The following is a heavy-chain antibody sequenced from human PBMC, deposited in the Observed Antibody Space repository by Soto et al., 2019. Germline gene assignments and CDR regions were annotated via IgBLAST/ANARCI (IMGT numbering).Heavy chain of an antibody. CDR2: ISGSGGNT. CDR1: GFTFSSSA. Sequence: GGSLRLSCAAPGFTFSSSAMSWVRQAPGKGLEWVSTISGSGGNTNYADSVKGRFSISRDNSMNTLYLQMNSLGAEDTAVYYCAKSALAAAGTGPFDYWGQGTLVTVSS. CDR3: AKSALAAAGTGPFDY. D-gene: IGHD6-13*01. J-gene: IGHJ4*02. V-gene: IGHV3-23*01.